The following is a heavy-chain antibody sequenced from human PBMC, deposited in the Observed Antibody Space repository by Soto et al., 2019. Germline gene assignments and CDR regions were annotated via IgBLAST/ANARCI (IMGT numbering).Heavy chain of an antibody. V-gene: IGHV3-74*01. J-gene: IGHJ1*01. Sequence: EVQLVESGGGLVQPGGSLRLSCVASRFTFSSYWMHWVRQVPGKGLMWVARIHSDGSITTYADSVKGRFTISRDNAKNTLYLQMDSLTAEDTAVYYCARQDSHQFFQHWGQGTLVTVST. CDR2: IHSDGSIT. CDR3: ARQDSHQFFQH. CDR1: RFTFSSYW.